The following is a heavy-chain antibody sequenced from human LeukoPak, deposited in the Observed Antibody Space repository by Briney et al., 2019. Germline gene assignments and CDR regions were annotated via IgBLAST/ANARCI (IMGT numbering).Heavy chain of an antibody. Sequence: SETLSLTCAVYGGSFSGYYWSWIRQPPGKGLEWIGEINHSGSTNYNPSLKSRVTISVDTSKNQFSLKLSSVTAADTAVYYCARDGYYYDSSGYRPLDYWGQGTLVTVSS. CDR3: ARDGYYYDSSGYRPLDY. J-gene: IGHJ4*02. D-gene: IGHD3-22*01. CDR1: GGSFSGYY. CDR2: INHSGST. V-gene: IGHV4-34*01.